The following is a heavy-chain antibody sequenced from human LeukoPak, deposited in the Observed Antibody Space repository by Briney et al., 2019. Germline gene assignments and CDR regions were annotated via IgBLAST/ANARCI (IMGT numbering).Heavy chain of an antibody. CDR2: IYSSGNT. Sequence: WEPVSLTCTVSGGSISSSYYWGWIRPPPGKGLEWIGAIYSSGNTHYNPSLKSRGTLSVDTAKNQSSLTLSSVTAADTAVYYCARVTIAAAGTPFDYWGQGTLVTVSS. D-gene: IGHD6-13*01. J-gene: IGHJ4*02. CDR1: GGSISSSYY. CDR3: ARVTIAAAGTPFDY. V-gene: IGHV4-39*07.